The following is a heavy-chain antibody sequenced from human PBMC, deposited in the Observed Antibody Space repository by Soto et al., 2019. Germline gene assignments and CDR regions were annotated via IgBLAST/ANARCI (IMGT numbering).Heavy chain of an antibody. CDR1: GGSISSGDYY. Sequence: QVQLQESGPGLVKPSQTLSLTCTVSGGSISSGDYYWSWIRQPPGKGLEWIGYIYNSGSTYYNPSLNSRVTISVDTSKNQSSLKLSSATAADTAVYYCARTSADFWSGYYTRWFDPWGQGTLVTVSS. CDR3: ARTSADFWSGYYTRWFDP. V-gene: IGHV4-30-4*01. D-gene: IGHD3-3*01. J-gene: IGHJ5*02. CDR2: IYNSGST.